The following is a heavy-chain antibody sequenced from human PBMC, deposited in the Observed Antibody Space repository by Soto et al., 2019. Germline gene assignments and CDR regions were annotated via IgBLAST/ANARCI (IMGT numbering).Heavy chain of an antibody. D-gene: IGHD3-3*01. V-gene: IGHV1-69*01. CDR2: IIPIFGTA. CDR1: GGTFSSYA. CDR3: ARDLGDYDFWSGYHRAGSGGFDP. Sequence: QVQLVQSGAEVKKPGSSVKVSCKASGGTFSSYAISWVRQAPGQGLEWMGGIIPIFGTANYAQKFQGRVTITADESTSTAYMELSSLRSEDTAVYYCARDLGDYDFWSGYHRAGSGGFDPWDQGTLVTVSS. J-gene: IGHJ5*02.